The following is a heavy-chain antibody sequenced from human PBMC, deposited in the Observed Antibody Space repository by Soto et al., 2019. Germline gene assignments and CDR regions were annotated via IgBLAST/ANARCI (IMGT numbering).Heavy chain of an antibody. J-gene: IGHJ6*02. D-gene: IGHD5-18*01. CDR3: AKMQLWGNYYYYGMDV. CDR1: GFTFSSYA. V-gene: IGHV3-23*01. CDR2: ISGSGGST. Sequence: GGSLRLSCAASGFTFSSYAMSWVRQAPGKGLEWVSAISGSGGSTYYADSVKGRFTISRDNSKSTLYLQMNSLRAEDTAVYYCAKMQLWGNYYYYGMDVWGQGTTVTVSS.